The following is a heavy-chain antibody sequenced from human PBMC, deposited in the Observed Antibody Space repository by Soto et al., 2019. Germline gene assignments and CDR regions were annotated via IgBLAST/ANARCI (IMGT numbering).Heavy chain of an antibody. V-gene: IGHV3-30-3*01. D-gene: IGHD3-3*01. CDR2: ISYDGSNK. Sequence: GGSLRLSCGASGFTFSSYAMHWVRQAPGKGLEWVAVISYDGSNKYYADSVKGRFTISRDNSKNTLYLQMNSLRAEDTAVYYYAREGITIFGVVSMDVWGQGTTVTVSS. CDR3: AREGITIFGVVSMDV. CDR1: GFTFSSYA. J-gene: IGHJ6*02.